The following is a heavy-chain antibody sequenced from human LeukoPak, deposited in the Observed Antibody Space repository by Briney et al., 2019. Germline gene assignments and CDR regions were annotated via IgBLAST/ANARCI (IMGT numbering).Heavy chain of an antibody. CDR2: IKSDGST. CDR1: GFTFSTYW. Sequence: GGSLRLSCAASGFTFSTYWMHWVRQAPGKGLVWVSRIKSDGSTNHADSVKGRFTISRDNAKNTVSLQMNSLRPEDTGVYYCARAPSEIGGYYPEYFRHWGQGTLVTVSS. J-gene: IGHJ1*01. V-gene: IGHV3-74*01. D-gene: IGHD3-22*01. CDR3: ARAPSEIGGYYPEYFRH.